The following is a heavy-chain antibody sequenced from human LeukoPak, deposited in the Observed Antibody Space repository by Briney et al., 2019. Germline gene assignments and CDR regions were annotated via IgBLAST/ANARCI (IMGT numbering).Heavy chain of an antibody. CDR1: GFTFSSYG. J-gene: IGHJ4*02. Sequence: GGSLRLSGAASGFTFSSYGMHWVRQAPGKGLEWVAVISYDGSNKYYADSVKGRFTISRDNSKNTLYLQMNSLRAEDTAVYYCARGTYSYGSNGPTFDYWGQGTLATVSS. CDR2: ISYDGSNK. V-gene: IGHV3-30*03. D-gene: IGHD5-18*01. CDR3: ARGTYSYGSNGPTFDY.